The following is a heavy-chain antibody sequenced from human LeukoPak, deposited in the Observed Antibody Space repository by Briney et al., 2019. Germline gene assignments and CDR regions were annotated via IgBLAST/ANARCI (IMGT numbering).Heavy chain of an antibody. J-gene: IGHJ4*02. Sequence: ESGPTLVKPTQTLTLTCTFSGFSLSTSGVGVGWIRQPPGKALEWLALIYWDDDKRYSPSPKSRLTITKDTSKNQVVLTMTNMDPVDTATYYCAHTKYSYGSYYFDYWGQGTLVTVSS. V-gene: IGHV2-5*02. CDR1: GFSLSTSGVG. CDR3: AHTKYSYGSYYFDY. CDR2: IYWDDDK. D-gene: IGHD5-18*01.